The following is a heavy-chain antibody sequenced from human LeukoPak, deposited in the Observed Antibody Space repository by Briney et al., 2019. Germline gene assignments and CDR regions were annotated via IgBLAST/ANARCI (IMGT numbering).Heavy chain of an antibody. CDR1: GGSFSGYY. CDR2: TNHSGST. Sequence: PSETLSLTCAVYGGSFSGYYWSWIRQPPGKGLEWIGETNHSGSTNYNPSLKSRVTISVDTSKNQFSLKLSSVTAADTAVYYCARGGDGYTPFYAFDIWGQGTMVTVSS. CDR3: ARGGDGYTPFYAFDI. J-gene: IGHJ3*02. V-gene: IGHV4-34*01. D-gene: IGHD5-24*01.